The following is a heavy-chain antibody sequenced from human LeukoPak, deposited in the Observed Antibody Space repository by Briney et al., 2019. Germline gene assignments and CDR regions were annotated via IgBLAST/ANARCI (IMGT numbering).Heavy chain of an antibody. Sequence: ASVKVSCKASGGTFSSYAISWVRQAPGQGLEWMGQIIPILGTANYAQRFQGRVTITADESTSTAYMELSSLRSEDTALYYCARDTDYDRFDYWGQGTLVTVSS. CDR1: GGTFSSYA. V-gene: IGHV1-69*01. D-gene: IGHD3-16*01. J-gene: IGHJ4*02. CDR2: IIPILGTA. CDR3: ARDTDYDRFDY.